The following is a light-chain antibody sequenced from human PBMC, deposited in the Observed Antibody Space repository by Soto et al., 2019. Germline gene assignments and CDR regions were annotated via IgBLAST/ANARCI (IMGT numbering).Light chain of an antibody. CDR1: QSVSSY. J-gene: IGKJ1*01. V-gene: IGKV3-11*01. CDR3: QQYSSYFPT. Sequence: DIELTQSPSTLSLSPWERATLSCRASQSVSSYLGWYQQRPGQAPKLLIYDASNWATGVPSRFSGSGSGTDFTLTISSLQPEDFAVYYCQQYSSYFPTFGEGTKVDI. CDR2: DAS.